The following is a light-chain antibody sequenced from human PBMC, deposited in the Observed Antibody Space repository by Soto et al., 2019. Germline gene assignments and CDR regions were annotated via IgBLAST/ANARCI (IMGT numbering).Light chain of an antibody. CDR2: AAS. V-gene: IGKV1-39*01. Sequence: DIQMTQSISSLSASVGERVTITCRASQSISTYLNWYQQKPGQAPTLLTYAASSLQSGVPSRFSGRGSRTDFTLTISSLQTENFATYYCQQSYSTPRTFGQGTKVEIK. J-gene: IGKJ1*01. CDR3: QQSYSTPRT. CDR1: QSISTY.